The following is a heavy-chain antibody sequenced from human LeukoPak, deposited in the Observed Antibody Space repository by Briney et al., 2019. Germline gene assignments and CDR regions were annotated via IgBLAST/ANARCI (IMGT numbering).Heavy chain of an antibody. Sequence: GGSLRLSCAASGFTFSDYYMSWIRQAPGKGLEWVSYISSSGSTIYYADSVKGRFTISRDNAKNSLYLQMNSLRAEDTAVYYCARSPHYYDSSGHIDYWGQGTQVTVSS. CDR3: ARSPHYYDSSGHIDY. V-gene: IGHV3-11*01. J-gene: IGHJ4*02. CDR2: ISSSGSTI. CDR1: GFTFSDYY. D-gene: IGHD3-22*01.